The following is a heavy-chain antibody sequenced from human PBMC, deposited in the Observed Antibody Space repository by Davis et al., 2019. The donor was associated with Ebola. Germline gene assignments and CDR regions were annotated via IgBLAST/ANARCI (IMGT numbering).Heavy chain of an antibody. CDR2: IHHSGKT. Sequence: SETLSLTCTVSGGSISSSSYYWGWIRQPPGKGLEWIGEIHHSGKTTYNPSLKSRVTISVDTSKNQFSLKLSSVTAADTAVYYCARVDYDFWSGYYGGSWFDPWGQGTLVTVSS. V-gene: IGHV4-39*07. CDR1: GGSISSSSYY. D-gene: IGHD3-3*01. CDR3: ARVDYDFWSGYYGGSWFDP. J-gene: IGHJ5*02.